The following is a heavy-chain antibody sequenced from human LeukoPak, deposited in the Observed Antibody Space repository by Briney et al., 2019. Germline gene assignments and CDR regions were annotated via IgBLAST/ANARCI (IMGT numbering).Heavy chain of an antibody. D-gene: IGHD3-9*01. CDR3: ARANYDILTGPDAFDI. V-gene: IGHV4-34*01. CDR2: INHSGST. J-gene: IGHJ3*02. CDR1: GGSFSGYY. Sequence: PSGTLSLTCAVYGGSFSGYYWSWIRQPPGKGLEWIGEINHSGSTNYNPSLKSRVTISVDTSKNQFSLKLSSVTAADTAVYYCARANYDILTGPDAFDIWGQGTMVTVSS.